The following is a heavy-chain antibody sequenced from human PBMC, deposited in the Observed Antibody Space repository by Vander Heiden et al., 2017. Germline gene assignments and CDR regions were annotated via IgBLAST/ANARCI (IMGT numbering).Heavy chain of an antibody. V-gene: IGHV3-30-3*01. CDR2: ISYDGSNK. D-gene: IGHD3-22*01. CDR3: ARDGNTYYYDSSGLPRGFDY. CDR1: GFTFSSYA. J-gene: IGHJ4*02. Sequence: QVQLVESGGGVVQPGRSLRLSCAASGFTFSSYAVHWVRQAPGKGLEWVAVISYDGSNKYYADSVKGRFTISRDNSKNTLYLQMNSLRAEDTAVYYCARDGNTYYYDSSGLPRGFDYWGQGTLVTVSS.